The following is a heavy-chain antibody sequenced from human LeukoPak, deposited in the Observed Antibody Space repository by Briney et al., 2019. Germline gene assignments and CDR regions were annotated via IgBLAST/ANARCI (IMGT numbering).Heavy chain of an antibody. CDR2: IYYSGST. D-gene: IGHD1-7*01. V-gene: IGHV4-59*01. Sequence: PSETLSLTCTVSSGSISSYYWSWIRQPPGKGLEWIGHIYYSGSTNYNPSLKSRVTISVDTSKNQFSLKLSSVTAADTAVYYCARAWGDWNYDAYYYYYMDVWGKGTTVTVSS. CDR1: SGSISSYY. CDR3: ARAWGDWNYDAYYYYYMDV. J-gene: IGHJ6*03.